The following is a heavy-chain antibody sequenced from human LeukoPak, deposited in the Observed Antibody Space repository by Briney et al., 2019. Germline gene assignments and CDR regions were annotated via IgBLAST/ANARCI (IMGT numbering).Heavy chain of an antibody. CDR1: GGTFSSYA. CDR3: ARMGRVYYYGSGSEFDY. J-gene: IGHJ4*02. V-gene: IGHV1-69*13. Sequence: SVKVSCKASGGTFSSYAISWVRQAPGQGLEWMGGIIPIFGTANYAQKFQGRVTITADESTSTAYMELSSLRPEDTAVYYCARMGRVYYYGSGSEFDYWGRGTLVTVSS. D-gene: IGHD3-10*01. CDR2: IIPIFGTA.